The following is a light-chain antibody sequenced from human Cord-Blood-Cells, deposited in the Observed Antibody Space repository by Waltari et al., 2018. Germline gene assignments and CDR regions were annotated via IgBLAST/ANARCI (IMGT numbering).Light chain of an antibody. CDR3: QQYSNWPLT. CDR2: GAS. J-gene: IGKJ4*01. V-gene: IGKV3-15*01. Sequence: EIVMTQSPATLSVSPVERATLSCRASQSVSSNLAWYQQNPGQAPRLLIYGASTRATGIPARFSGSGSGTEFTLTISSLQSEDFAVYYCQQYSNWPLTFGGGTKVEIK. CDR1: QSVSSN.